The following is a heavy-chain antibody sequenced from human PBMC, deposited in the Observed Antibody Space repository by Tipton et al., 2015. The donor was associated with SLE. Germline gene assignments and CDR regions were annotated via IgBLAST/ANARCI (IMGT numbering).Heavy chain of an antibody. CDR1: GFNFNLYW. CDR2: VKHDASEK. Sequence: SLRLSCAASGFNFNLYWLNWIRQAPGKGLEWVASVKHDASEKQYVGSVKGRFTIYRDNVKNSLYLQMNSLRVEDSATYFCASEMPSNAFNIWGPGTMVTVSS. J-gene: IGHJ3*02. CDR3: ASEMPSNAFNI. V-gene: IGHV3-7*01. D-gene: IGHD2-2*01.